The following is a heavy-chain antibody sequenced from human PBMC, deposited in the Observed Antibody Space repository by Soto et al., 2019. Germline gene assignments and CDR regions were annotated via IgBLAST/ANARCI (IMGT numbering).Heavy chain of an antibody. Sequence: GGSLRLSCAASGFTFSSYAMSWVRQAPRKGLEWVSAISGSGGSTYYADSVKGRFTISRDNSKNTLYLQMNSLRAEDTAVYYCAKGTTGYDSSGYYYGVFDGMDVWGQGTTVTVSS. CDR1: GFTFSSYA. D-gene: IGHD3-22*01. J-gene: IGHJ6*02. CDR2: ISGSGGST. CDR3: AKGTTGYDSSGYYYGVFDGMDV. V-gene: IGHV3-23*01.